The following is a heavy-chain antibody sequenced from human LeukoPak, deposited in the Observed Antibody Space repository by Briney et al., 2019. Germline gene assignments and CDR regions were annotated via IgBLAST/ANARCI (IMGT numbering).Heavy chain of an antibody. CDR1: GESFSGYY. CDR3: ARVQFDYYDSSGYCFDY. J-gene: IGHJ4*02. Sequence: SETLSLTCAVYGESFSGYYWSWIRQHPGKGLEWIGYIYYSGSTYYNPSLKSRVTISVDTSKNQFSLKLSSVTAADTAVYYCARVQFDYYDSSGYCFDYWGQGTLVTVSS. D-gene: IGHD3-22*01. CDR2: IYYSGST. V-gene: IGHV4-31*11.